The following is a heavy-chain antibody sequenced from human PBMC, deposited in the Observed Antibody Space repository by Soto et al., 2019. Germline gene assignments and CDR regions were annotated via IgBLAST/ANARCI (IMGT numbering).Heavy chain of an antibody. J-gene: IGHJ4*02. Sequence: GGSLRLSCAASGFTFSSYAMSWVRQAPGKGLEWFSAISATGGSTYYADSVKGRFTISRDNSKNTLYLQMNSLRAEDTAVYYCAKHDYDSSGYSHGDFDYWGRGTLVTVSS. CDR3: AKHDYDSSGYSHGDFDY. CDR1: GFTFSSYA. D-gene: IGHD3-22*01. V-gene: IGHV3-23*01. CDR2: ISATGGST.